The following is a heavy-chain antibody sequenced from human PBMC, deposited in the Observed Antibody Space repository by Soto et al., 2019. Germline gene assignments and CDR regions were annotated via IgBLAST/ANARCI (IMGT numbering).Heavy chain of an antibody. Sequence: GGSLRLSCAASGFTVSSNYMSWVRQAPGKGLEWVALISYDGSNKYYADSVKGRYTISRDNSKNTLYLQMNSLRAEDTAVYYCARVSALRAFDPWGQGTLVTVSS. CDR2: ISYDGSNK. D-gene: IGHD6-6*01. CDR3: ARVSALRAFDP. V-gene: IGHV3-30-3*01. CDR1: GFTVSSNY. J-gene: IGHJ5*02.